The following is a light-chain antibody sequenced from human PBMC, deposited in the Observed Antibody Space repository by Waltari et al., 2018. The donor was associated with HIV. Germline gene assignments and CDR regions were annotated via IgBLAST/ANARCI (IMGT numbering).Light chain of an antibody. Sequence: EIVLTQSPVTLSLSPGESATLSCRASQSVSSYLAWYQQKPGQAPRLLIYDASHRATGIPASFSGSGSGTDFTLTISSLEPEDFAVYYCQQRKDWPITFGQG. CDR3: QQRKDWPIT. CDR2: DAS. V-gene: IGKV3-11*01. J-gene: IGKJ5*01. CDR1: QSVSSY.